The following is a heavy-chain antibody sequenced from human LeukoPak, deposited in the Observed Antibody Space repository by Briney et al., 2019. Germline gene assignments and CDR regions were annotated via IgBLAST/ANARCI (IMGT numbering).Heavy chain of an antibody. CDR2: IYYSGST. J-gene: IGHJ5*02. D-gene: IGHD4-17*01. V-gene: IGHV4-59*08. CDR3: ATSYGDIEEKWFDP. Sequence: SETLSLTCTVSGDSIKSPYWSWIRQTPGKGLEWIGYIYYSGSTNYNPSLKSRVTISVDTSKNQFSLKLSSVTAADTAVYYCATSYGDIEEKWFDPWGQGTLVTVSS. CDR1: GDSIKSPY.